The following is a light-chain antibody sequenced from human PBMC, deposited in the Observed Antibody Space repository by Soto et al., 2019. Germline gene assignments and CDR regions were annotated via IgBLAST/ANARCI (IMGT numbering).Light chain of an antibody. V-gene: IGKV1-39*01. CDR1: QSISSY. Sequence: DIQMTQSPSSLSASVGDRFTMTCRSSQSISSYLNWYQQKPGKAPKLLIYAASSLQSGVPSRFSGSGSGTDFTLTISSLQPEDFATYYCQQSYSTPPENTFGQGTRLEIK. CDR2: AAS. J-gene: IGKJ5*01. CDR3: QQSYSTPPENT.